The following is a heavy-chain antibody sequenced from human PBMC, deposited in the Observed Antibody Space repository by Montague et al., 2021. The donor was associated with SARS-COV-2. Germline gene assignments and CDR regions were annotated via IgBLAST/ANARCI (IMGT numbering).Heavy chain of an antibody. V-gene: IGHV4-61*02. CDR2: ISTSGST. CDR1: GGSISSGSYY. Sequence: TLSLTCTVSGGSISSGSYYWSWIRQPAGKGLEWIGRISTSGSTNYNPSLKSRVTISVDTSKNQFSLKLSSVTAADTAVYYCARYIAVAGLFDHWGQGTLVTVSS. J-gene: IGHJ4*02. CDR3: ARYIAVAGLFDH. D-gene: IGHD6-19*01.